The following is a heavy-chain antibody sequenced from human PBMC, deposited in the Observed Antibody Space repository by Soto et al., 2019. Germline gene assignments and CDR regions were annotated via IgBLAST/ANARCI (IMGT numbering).Heavy chain of an antibody. CDR1: GGSISSYY. J-gene: IGHJ6*03. Sequence: SETLSLTCTVSGGSISSYYWSWIRQPPGKGLEWIGYIYYSGSTNYNPSLKSRVTISVDTSKNQFSLKLSSVTAADTAVYYCARAEALYSYYMDVWGKGITVTVSS. CDR2: IYYSGST. V-gene: IGHV4-59*01. CDR3: ARAEALYSYYMDV.